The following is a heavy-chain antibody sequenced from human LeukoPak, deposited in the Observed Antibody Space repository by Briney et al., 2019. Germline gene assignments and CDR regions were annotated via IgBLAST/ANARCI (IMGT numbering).Heavy chain of an antibody. CDR3: AKGDVSVTREFDY. J-gene: IGHJ4*02. V-gene: IGHV3-21*01. Sequence: PGGSLRLSCTASGFIFSTYSMIWVRQAPGKGLEWVSSISSGSSNIYYADSVKGRFTISRDNAQNSLYLQMNSLRAEDTAVYYCAKGDVSVTREFDYRGQGTLVTVSS. CDR1: GFIFSTYS. CDR2: ISSGSSNI. D-gene: IGHD7-27*01.